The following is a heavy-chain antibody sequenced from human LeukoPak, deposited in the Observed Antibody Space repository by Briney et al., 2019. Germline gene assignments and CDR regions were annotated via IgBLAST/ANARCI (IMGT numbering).Heavy chain of an antibody. J-gene: IGHJ4*02. CDR2: IYPGDSDT. CDR1: GYSFTSYW. CDR3: ARPGRDGYNSPYYFDY. V-gene: IGHV5-51*01. D-gene: IGHD5-24*01. Sequence: GESLKISCKGSGYSFTSYWIGWVRQMPGKGLEWMGIIYPGDSDTRYSPSFQGQVTISADKSISTAYLQWSSLKASDTAMYYCARPGRDGYNSPYYFDYWGQGTLVTVSP.